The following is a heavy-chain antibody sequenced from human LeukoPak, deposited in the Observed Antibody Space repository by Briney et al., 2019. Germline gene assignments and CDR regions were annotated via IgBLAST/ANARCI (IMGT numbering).Heavy chain of an antibody. CDR2: IYYSGST. CDR1: GGSISSYY. J-gene: IGHJ4*02. D-gene: IGHD5-18*01. CDR3: ARRSGYSYGYYFDY. Sequence: SETLSLTCTVSGGSISSYYWGWIRQPPGKGLEWIGYIYYSGSTNYNLSLKSRVTISVDTSKNQFSLKLSSVTAADTAVYYCARRSGYSYGYYFDYWGQGTLVTVSS. V-gene: IGHV4-59*08.